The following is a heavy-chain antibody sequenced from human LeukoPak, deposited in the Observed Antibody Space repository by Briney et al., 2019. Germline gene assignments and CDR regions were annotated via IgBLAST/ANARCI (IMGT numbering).Heavy chain of an antibody. CDR3: AGQTGYSSSWYLDY. CDR1: GGSFSGYY. CDR2: INHSGST. J-gene: IGHJ4*02. Sequence: PSETLSLTCAVYGGSFSGYYWSWIRQPPGKGLEWIGEINHSGSTNYNPSLKSRVTISVDTSKNQFSLKLSSVTAADTAVYYCAGQTGYSSSWYLDYWGQGTLVTVSS. V-gene: IGHV4-34*01. D-gene: IGHD6-13*01.